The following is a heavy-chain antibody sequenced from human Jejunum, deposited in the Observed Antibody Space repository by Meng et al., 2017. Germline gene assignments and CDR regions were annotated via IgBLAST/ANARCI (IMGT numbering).Heavy chain of an antibody. CDR3: ARTPLYSGSYYFDP. V-gene: IGHV4-61*03. J-gene: IGHJ4*02. D-gene: IGHD1-26*01. CDR2: VYYSGHT. CDR1: GDSVSSDNYY. Sequence: QFQLQDSGLGLVRPSETLSPTCTVSGDSVSSDNYYWSWIRQPPGKGLEWIGYVYYSGHTDCNPSLKSRLSISIDTSKNHFSLKLSSVTAADTAVYYCARTPLYSGSYYFDPWGQGALVTVSS.